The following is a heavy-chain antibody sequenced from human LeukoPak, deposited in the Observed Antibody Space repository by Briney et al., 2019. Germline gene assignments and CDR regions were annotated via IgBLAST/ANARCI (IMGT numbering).Heavy chain of an antibody. V-gene: IGHV4-30-2*01. CDR1: GGSISSGGYS. J-gene: IGHJ4*02. D-gene: IGHD4-17*01. CDR2: IYHSGST. CDR3: ARVFYGGNFDY. Sequence: SETLSLTCAVSGGSISSGGYSWSWIRQPPGKGLEWIGYIYHSGSTYYNPSLKSRVTISVDRSKNQFSLKPSSVTAADTAVYYCARVFYGGNFDYWGQGTLVTVSS.